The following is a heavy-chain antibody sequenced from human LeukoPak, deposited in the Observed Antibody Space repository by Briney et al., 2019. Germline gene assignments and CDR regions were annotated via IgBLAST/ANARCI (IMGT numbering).Heavy chain of an antibody. V-gene: IGHV3-30*02. D-gene: IGHD2-8*01. Sequence: GGSLRLSCAASGFTFSSYGMHWVRQAPGKGLEWVAFIRYDGSNKYCADSVKGRFTISRDNSMNTLYLQMNSLRAEDTAVYYCAKDRGLMVYAFNWFDPWGQGTLVTVSS. CDR3: AKDRGLMVYAFNWFDP. J-gene: IGHJ5*02. CDR1: GFTFSSYG. CDR2: IRYDGSNK.